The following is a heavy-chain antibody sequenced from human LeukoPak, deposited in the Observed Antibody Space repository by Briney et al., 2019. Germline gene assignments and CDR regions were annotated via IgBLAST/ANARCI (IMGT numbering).Heavy chain of an antibody. CDR3: AREWHYMDV. Sequence: PSETLSLTCTVSGGSISSSSCYWGWIRQPPGKGLEWIGSIYYSGSTYYNPSLKSRVTVSVDTSKNQFSLKLSSVTAADTAVYYCAREWHYMDVWGKGTTVTVSS. CDR1: GGSISSSSCY. J-gene: IGHJ6*03. CDR2: IYYSGST. V-gene: IGHV4-39*07. D-gene: IGHD5-12*01.